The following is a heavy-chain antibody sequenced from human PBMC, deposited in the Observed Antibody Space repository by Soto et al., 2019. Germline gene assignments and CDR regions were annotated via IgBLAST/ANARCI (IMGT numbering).Heavy chain of an antibody. CDR1: GFSFSVYT. V-gene: IGHV3-48*01. CDR3: ARDLGWAFDY. Sequence: EVQLVESGGGLAQPEGSLRLSCVTSGFSFSVYTMNWFRQAPGQALEWLSFITQTGDNTYYADSVKGRFTISRDNANNSVYMVLNNLSAEDTAVYYCARDLGWAFDYWGRGTLVTVSS. J-gene: IGHJ4*02. D-gene: IGHD6-19*01. CDR2: ITQTGDNT.